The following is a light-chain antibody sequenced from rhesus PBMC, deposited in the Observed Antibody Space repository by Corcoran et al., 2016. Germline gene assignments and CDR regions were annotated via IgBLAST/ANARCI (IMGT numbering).Light chain of an antibody. CDR3: LQHNSYPYS. CDR1: QGISSY. CDR2: AAS. V-gene: IGKV1-28*03. J-gene: IGKJ2*01. Sequence: DIQMTQSPSSLSASVGDTVTITCRASQGISSYLNWFQPTPGKAPKLLIYAASSLESGVPSRFSGSGSGTDFTLTITSLQPEDFAVYYCLQHNSYPYSFGQGTKVEIK.